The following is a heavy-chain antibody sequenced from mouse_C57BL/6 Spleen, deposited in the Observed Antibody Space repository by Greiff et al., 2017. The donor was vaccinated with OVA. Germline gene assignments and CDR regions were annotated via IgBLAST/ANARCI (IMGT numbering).Heavy chain of an antibody. Sequence: LQESGPELVKPGASVKISCKASGYAFSSSWMNWVKQRPGKGLEWIGRIYPGDGDTNYNGKFKGKATLTADKSSSTAYMQLSSLTSEDSAVYFCAREEFYDGTRRYFDVWGTGTTVTVSS. CDR2: IYPGDGDT. J-gene: IGHJ1*03. CDR3: AREEFYDGTRRYFDV. D-gene: IGHD2-3*01. CDR1: GYAFSSSW. V-gene: IGHV1-82*01.